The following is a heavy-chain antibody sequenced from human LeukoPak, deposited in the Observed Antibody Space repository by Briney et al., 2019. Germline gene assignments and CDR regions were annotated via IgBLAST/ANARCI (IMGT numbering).Heavy chain of an antibody. CDR3: AKHGSGRYFDY. Sequence: GGSLRLSCAASGFTFSTFSNYGMSWVRQAPGKGLEWVSAVSDSGGKTYYADSMKGRFTISRDNSKNTLYLQMNSLRAEDTAVYYCAKHGSGRYFDYWGQGTLVTVSS. V-gene: IGHV3-23*01. J-gene: IGHJ4*02. CDR1: GFTFSTFSNYG. D-gene: IGHD6-19*01. CDR2: VSDSGGKT.